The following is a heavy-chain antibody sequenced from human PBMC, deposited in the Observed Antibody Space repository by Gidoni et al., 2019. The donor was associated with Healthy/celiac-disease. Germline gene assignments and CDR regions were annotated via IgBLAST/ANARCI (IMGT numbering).Heavy chain of an antibody. Sequence: EVQLVESGGGLVQPGGSLRLSCAASGFTFSSYCMSWVRQAPGKGLEWVANIKQDGSEKYYVDSVKGRFTISRDNDKNSLYLQMNSLRAEDTAVYYCATYYDILTGQDYWGQGTLVTVSS. CDR2: IKQDGSEK. CDR3: ATYYDILTGQDY. CDR1: GFTFSSYC. J-gene: IGHJ4*02. D-gene: IGHD3-9*01. V-gene: IGHV3-7*01.